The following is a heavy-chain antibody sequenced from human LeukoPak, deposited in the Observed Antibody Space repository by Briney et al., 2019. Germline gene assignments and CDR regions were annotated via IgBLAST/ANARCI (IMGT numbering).Heavy chain of an antibody. V-gene: IGHV4-31*03. D-gene: IGHD2-2*01. CDR1: GVSISSGGYY. J-gene: IGHJ4*02. Sequence: SETLSLTCTVSGVSISSGGYYWSWIRQHPGKGLEWIGYIYYSGSTYYNPSLKSRVTISVDTSKNQFSLKLSSVTAADTAVYYCARLVVPAAAPRYYFDYWGQGTLVTVSS. CDR2: IYYSGST. CDR3: ARLVVPAAAPRYYFDY.